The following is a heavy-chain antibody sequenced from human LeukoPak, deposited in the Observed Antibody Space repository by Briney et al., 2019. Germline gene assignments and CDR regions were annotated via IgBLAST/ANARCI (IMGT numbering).Heavy chain of an antibody. CDR2: IEQDGSQE. Sequence: GGSLRLSCAASRFTLSTYWMSWVRQAPGKGLEWVAHIEQDGSQEYYVDSVKGRFTISRDSAKNSLYLQMNSLRAEGTAVYYCARGVPYDSWSGPHYSDYWGQGTLVTVSS. CDR3: ARGVPYDSWSGPHYSDY. V-gene: IGHV3-7*01. J-gene: IGHJ4*02. CDR1: RFTLSTYW. D-gene: IGHD3-3*01.